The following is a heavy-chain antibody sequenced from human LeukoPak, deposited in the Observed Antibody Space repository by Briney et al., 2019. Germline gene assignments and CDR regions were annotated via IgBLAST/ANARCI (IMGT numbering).Heavy chain of an antibody. CDR3: ARVSTAMASPIDY. Sequence: SETLSLTCAVYGGSFSGYYWSWIRQPPGKGLEWIGEINHSGSTNYNPSLKSRVTISVDTSKNQFSLKLSSVTAADTAVYYCARVSTAMASPIDYWGQGTLVTVSS. V-gene: IGHV4-34*01. CDR1: GGSFSGYY. D-gene: IGHD5-18*01. CDR2: INHSGST. J-gene: IGHJ4*02.